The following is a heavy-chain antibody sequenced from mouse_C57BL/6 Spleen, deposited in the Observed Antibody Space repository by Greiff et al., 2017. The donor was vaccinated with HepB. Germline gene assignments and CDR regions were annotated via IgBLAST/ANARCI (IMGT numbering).Heavy chain of an antibody. Sequence: VQLQQSGAELVRPGTSVKLSCKASGYTFTSYWMHWVKQRPGQGLEWIGVIDPSDSYTNYNQKFKGKATLTVDTSSSTAYMQLSSLTSEDSAVYYCARYGSTQALFLDYWGQGTTLTVSS. CDR3: ARYGSTQALFLDY. V-gene: IGHV1-59*01. J-gene: IGHJ2*01. CDR1: GYTFTSYW. D-gene: IGHD1-1*01. CDR2: IDPSDSYT.